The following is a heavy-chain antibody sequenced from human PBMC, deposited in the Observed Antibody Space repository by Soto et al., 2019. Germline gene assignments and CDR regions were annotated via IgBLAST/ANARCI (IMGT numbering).Heavy chain of an antibody. J-gene: IGHJ6*04. D-gene: IGHD2-15*01. CDR2: IQSGGTT. Sequence: GGSLRLSCAASGFTVSSKYMTWVRQAPGKGLEWVSLIQSGGTTYYADSVKGRFTISRDTSENTLHLQMDSLRVEGTAVYYCARDDVLCDGGRCYGIPLDVWGKVTTVTVSS. CDR3: ARDDVLCDGGRCYGIPLDV. CDR1: GFTVSSKY. V-gene: IGHV3-66*01.